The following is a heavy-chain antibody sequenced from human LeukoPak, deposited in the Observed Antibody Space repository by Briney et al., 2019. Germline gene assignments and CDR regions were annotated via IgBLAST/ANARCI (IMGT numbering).Heavy chain of an antibody. Sequence: GGSLRLSCATSGFTFSTYEMDWVRQAPGKGLEWVSYISSSGSTIYYADSVKGRFTISRDNAKNSLYLQMNSLRAEDTAVYYCARENDYGDYWGQGTLVTVSS. CDR2: ISSSGSTI. V-gene: IGHV3-48*03. J-gene: IGHJ4*02. CDR1: GFTFSTYE. CDR3: ARENDYGDY.